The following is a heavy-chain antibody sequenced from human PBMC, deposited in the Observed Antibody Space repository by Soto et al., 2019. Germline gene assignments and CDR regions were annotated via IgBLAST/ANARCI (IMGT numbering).Heavy chain of an antibody. D-gene: IGHD6-19*01. V-gene: IGHV3-21*01. Sequence: LRLSCAASGFTFSRYSVNWVRQAPGKGLEWVSSISSSDNYIYYADSVEGRSTISRDNAKNSLYLQMDSLRPEDTAVYYCARGTYSSGWNLDYWGQGTLVTVSS. J-gene: IGHJ4*02. CDR1: GFTFSRYS. CDR3: ARGTYSSGWNLDY. CDR2: ISSSDNYI.